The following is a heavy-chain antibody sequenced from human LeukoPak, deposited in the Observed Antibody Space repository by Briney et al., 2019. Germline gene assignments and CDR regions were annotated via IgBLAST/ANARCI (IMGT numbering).Heavy chain of an antibody. V-gene: IGHV4-34*01. D-gene: IGHD1-1*01. CDR3: AREGWATGTDAFDI. J-gene: IGHJ3*02. Sequence: SETLSLTCAVYGGSFSGCYWSWIRQPPGKGLEWIGEINHSGSTNYNPSLKSRVTISVDTSKNQFSLKLSSVTAADTAVYYCAREGWATGTDAFDIWGQGTMVTVSS. CDR1: GGSFSGCY. CDR2: INHSGST.